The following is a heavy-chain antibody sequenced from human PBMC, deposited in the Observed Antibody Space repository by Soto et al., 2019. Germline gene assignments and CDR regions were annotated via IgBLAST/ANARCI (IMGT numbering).Heavy chain of an antibody. V-gene: IGHV1-69*01. CDR2: VIPLFNTP. D-gene: IGHD1-26*01. J-gene: IGHJ6*02. Sequence: QVQLVQSGAEVKKPGSSAKVSCKASGGTFNTFAFTWVRQAPGQGFEWMGGVIPLFNTPDYAQKFQGRVTITADESTSTVYLELSGLSSHDTAVYFCGLASKWELLGHFYGMDVWGQGTTVIVSS. CDR3: GLASKWELLGHFYGMDV. CDR1: GGTFNTFA.